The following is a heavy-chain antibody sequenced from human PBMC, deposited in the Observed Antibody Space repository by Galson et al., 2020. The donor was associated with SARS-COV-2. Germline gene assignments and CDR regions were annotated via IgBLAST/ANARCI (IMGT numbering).Heavy chain of an antibody. V-gene: IGHV4-4*02. CDR1: GGSISSSDW. CDR2: IFHSGYT. J-gene: IGHJ6*03. Sequence: SETLSLTCAVSGGSISSSDWWGWVRPPPGKGLEWIGEIFHSGYTNYNPSLKSRVTMSLDTSKNQFSLKLSSVTAADTALYYCSRIIVTAYYFSYMGVWSKGTTVTVSS. D-gene: IGHD2-21*02. CDR3: SRIIVTAYYFSYMGV.